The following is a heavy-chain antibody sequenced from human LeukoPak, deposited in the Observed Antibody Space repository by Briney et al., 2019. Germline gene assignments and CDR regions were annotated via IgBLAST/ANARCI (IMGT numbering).Heavy chain of an antibody. V-gene: IGHV3-30*04. D-gene: IGHD6-13*01. CDR3: AKDPRRYSRTGGYFDY. CDR2: ISYDGSYK. CDR1: GFTFNTYA. J-gene: IGHJ4*02. Sequence: GGSLRLSCAASGFTFNTYAIHWVRQAPGKGLEWVAFISYDGSYKYYADSVKGRFTISRDNSKNTLYLQMNSLRAEDTAVYYCAKDPRRYSRTGGYFDYWGQGTLVTVSS.